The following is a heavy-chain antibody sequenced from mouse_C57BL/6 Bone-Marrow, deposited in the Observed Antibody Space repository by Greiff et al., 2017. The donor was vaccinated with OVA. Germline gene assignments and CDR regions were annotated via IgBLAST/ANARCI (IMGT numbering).Heavy chain of an antibody. Sequence: DVKLQESGGGLVKPGGSLKLSCAASGFTFSSYAMSWVRQTPEKRLEWVATISDGGSYTYYPDNVKGRFTISRDNAKNNLYLQMSHLKSEDTAMYYCARDNHYDYDNYFDYWGQGTTLTVSS. D-gene: IGHD2-4*01. CDR3: ARDNHYDYDNYFDY. CDR1: GFTFSSYA. CDR2: ISDGGSYT. J-gene: IGHJ2*01. V-gene: IGHV5-4*01.